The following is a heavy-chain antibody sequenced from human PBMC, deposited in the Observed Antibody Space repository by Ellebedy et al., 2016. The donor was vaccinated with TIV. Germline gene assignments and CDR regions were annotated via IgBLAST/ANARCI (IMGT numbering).Heavy chain of an antibody. V-gene: IGHV3-23*01. Sequence: PGGSLRLSCAASGFNFGGHAMKWVRQAPGKGLEWVSSIGSSAYTTTYADSVKGRFTISRYNSSNTMYLQMNSLRGEDTAVYFCAKDVRYTTGWGGALDIWGQGAMVTVSS. CDR2: IGSSAYTT. J-gene: IGHJ3*02. CDR1: GFNFGGHA. D-gene: IGHD2-8*02. CDR3: AKDVRYTTGWGGALDI.